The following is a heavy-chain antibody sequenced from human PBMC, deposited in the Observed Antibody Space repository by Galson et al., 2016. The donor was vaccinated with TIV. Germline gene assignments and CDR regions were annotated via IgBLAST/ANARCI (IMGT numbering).Heavy chain of an antibody. CDR2: ISTYNGNT. D-gene: IGHD2-21*02. J-gene: IGHJ2*01. CDR3: ATIRGLHCGGDCYSEWYFDL. V-gene: IGHV1-18*01. Sequence: SVKVSCKASGYTFTSYGFGWVRQAPGQGLEWMGWISTYNGNTNYAQKFQGRVTLTTETSTSTASMELRGLTSDDTAMYYCATIRGLHCGGDCYSEWYFDLWGRGTLVTVSS. CDR1: GYTFTSYG.